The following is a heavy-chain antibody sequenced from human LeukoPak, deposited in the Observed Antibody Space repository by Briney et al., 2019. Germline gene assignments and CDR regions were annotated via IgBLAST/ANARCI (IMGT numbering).Heavy chain of an antibody. Sequence: SETLSLTCTVSGGSVSSSSYYWGCIRQPPGQGMGWLGSIYYSGRTYYNPSLKSRVTISVDTSKNQFSLKLSSVTAADTAVYYCARVAGYSSSWFLWAFDIWGQGTMVTVSS. V-gene: IGHV4-39*07. CDR3: ARVAGYSSSWFLWAFDI. J-gene: IGHJ3*02. D-gene: IGHD6-13*01. CDR2: IYYSGRT. CDR1: GGSVSSSSYY.